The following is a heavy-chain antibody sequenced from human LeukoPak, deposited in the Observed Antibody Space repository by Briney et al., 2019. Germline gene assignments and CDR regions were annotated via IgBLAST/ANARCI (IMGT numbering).Heavy chain of an antibody. CDR2: ISYDGSNK. CDR3: AKGND. Sequence: GWSLRLSCAASGFTFISYGMHWVRPAPAKGLEWVAVISYDGSNKYHADSVKGRFTISRDNSKNTLYLQMNSLRAEDTAVYYCAKGNDWGQGTMVTVSS. J-gene: IGHJ3*01. D-gene: IGHD1-1*01. CDR1: GFTFISYG. V-gene: IGHV3-30*18.